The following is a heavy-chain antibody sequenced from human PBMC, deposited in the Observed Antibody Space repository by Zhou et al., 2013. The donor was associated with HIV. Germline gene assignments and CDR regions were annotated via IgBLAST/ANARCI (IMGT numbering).Heavy chain of an antibody. J-gene: IGHJ4*02. CDR3: ATYGPGYNWMYK. Sequence: VQLVQSGAEVKNPGSSVTVSCKASGGSFSSFFISWVRQAPGQGLEWMGGVVPVFGTINHAEKFQGRLTLNTDESTNTAYMELSRLQPEDTAVYYCATYGPGYNWMYKWGQGTLVTVSS. V-gene: IGHV1-69*05. CDR1: GGSFSSFF. CDR2: VVPVFGTI. D-gene: IGHD1-20*01.